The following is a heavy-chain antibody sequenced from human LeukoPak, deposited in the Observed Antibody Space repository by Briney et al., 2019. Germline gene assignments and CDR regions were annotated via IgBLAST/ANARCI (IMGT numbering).Heavy chain of an antibody. V-gene: IGHV1-46*01. J-gene: IGHJ4*02. CDR1: GYSFTNFY. CDR2: VKPSGGST. CDR3: ARHAF. Sequence: GASVKVSCKTCGYSFTNFYIHWVGQAPGQGLEWMGMVKPSGGSTISAQRLQDRVNMTTDPSTRTVYMEMTGLTSDDTGIYYCARHAFWGQGTQVTVSS. D-gene: IGHD3-3*02.